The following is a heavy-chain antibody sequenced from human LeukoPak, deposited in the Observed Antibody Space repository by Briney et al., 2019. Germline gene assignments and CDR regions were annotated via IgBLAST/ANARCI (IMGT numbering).Heavy chain of an antibody. V-gene: IGHV3-30-3*01. D-gene: IGHD3-10*01. Sequence: GGSLRLSCAASGFTFSSYAMHWVRQAPGKGLEWVAVISYDGSNKYYADSVKGRFTISRDNSKNTLCLQMNSLRAEDTAVYYCARDRKGIIRYYFDYWGQGTLVTVSS. CDR1: GFTFSSYA. J-gene: IGHJ4*02. CDR2: ISYDGSNK. CDR3: ARDRKGIIRYYFDY.